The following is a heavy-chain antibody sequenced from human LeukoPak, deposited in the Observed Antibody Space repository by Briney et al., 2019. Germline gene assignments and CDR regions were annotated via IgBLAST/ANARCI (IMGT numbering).Heavy chain of an antibody. CDR2: IIPIFGTA. V-gene: IGHV1-69*13. D-gene: IGHD5-18*01. Sequence: SVKVSCKASGGTFSSYVISWVRQAPGQGLEWMGGIIPIFGTANYAQKFQGRVTITADESTSTAYMELSSLRSEDTAVYYCARSPDTAMVGFDYWGQGTLVTVSS. J-gene: IGHJ4*02. CDR3: ARSPDTAMVGFDY. CDR1: GGTFSSYV.